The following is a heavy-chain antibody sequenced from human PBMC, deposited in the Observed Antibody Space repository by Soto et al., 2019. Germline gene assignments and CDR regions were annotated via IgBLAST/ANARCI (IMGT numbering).Heavy chain of an antibody. Sequence: PSETLSLTCTVSGGSISSYYRSWIRQPPGKGLEWIGYIYYSGSTNYNPSLKSRVTISVDTSKNQFSLKLSSVTAADTSVYYCARGGAQWLVPPHDWFDPWGKGTLVTVSS. CDR3: ARGGAQWLVPPHDWFDP. D-gene: IGHD6-19*01. J-gene: IGHJ5*02. CDR2: IYYSGST. CDR1: GGSISSYY. V-gene: IGHV4-59*01.